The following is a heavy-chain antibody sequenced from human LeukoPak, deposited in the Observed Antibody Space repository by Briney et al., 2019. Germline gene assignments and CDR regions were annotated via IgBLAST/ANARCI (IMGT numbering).Heavy chain of an antibody. D-gene: IGHD3-10*01. CDR3: ARAIWYGSGTTAFDY. V-gene: IGHV4-4*07. Sequence: SETLSLTCTVSGGSISSYYWSWIRQPAGKGLEWIGRIYNSGSTNYNTNYNPSLTSRVTMSVDTSKNQFSLKPNSVSAADTAVYFCARAIWYGSGTTAFDYWGQGTLVTVSP. CDR1: GGSISSYY. J-gene: IGHJ4*02. CDR2: IYNSGST.